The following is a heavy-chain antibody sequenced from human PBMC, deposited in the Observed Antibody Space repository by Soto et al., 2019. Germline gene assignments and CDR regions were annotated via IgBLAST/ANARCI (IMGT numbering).Heavy chain of an antibody. CDR2: IIPVFGTT. J-gene: IGHJ4*02. CDR1: GDTFSGYP. CDR3: ARDGGFGELKY. D-gene: IGHD3-10*01. Sequence: QVQLVQSGAELKKPGSSVKVSCKASGDTFSGYPITWVRQAPGEGLEWMGRIIPVFGTTNDEQRFEGRVTFSADESTYTAYMGLRGLLSEDTAVYYCARDGGFGELKYWGPGTLVTVSS. V-gene: IGHV1-69*18.